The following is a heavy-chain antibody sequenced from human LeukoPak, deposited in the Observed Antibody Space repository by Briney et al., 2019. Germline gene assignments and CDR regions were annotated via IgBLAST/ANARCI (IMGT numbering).Heavy chain of an antibody. CDR1: VGSFSGYY. CDR2: INHSGST. J-gene: IGHJ6*03. V-gene: IGHV4-34*01. Sequence: PSETLSLTCAVYVGSFSGYYWSWIRQPPGKGLEWIGEINHSGSTNYNSSLKSRVTISVDTSKNQFSLKLGSVPAADTAVYYCARGYYGSGSHCCHMDVWGKGTTITVS. D-gene: IGHD3-10*01. CDR3: ARGYYGSGSHCCHMDV.